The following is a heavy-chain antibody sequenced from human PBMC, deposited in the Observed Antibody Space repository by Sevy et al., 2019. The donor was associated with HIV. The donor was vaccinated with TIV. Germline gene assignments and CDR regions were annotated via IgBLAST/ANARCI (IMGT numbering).Heavy chain of an antibody. CDR3: ARELAAVAGTRGFEGFDY. CDR2: INPSGGST. D-gene: IGHD6-19*01. CDR1: GYTFTSYY. J-gene: IGHJ4*02. Sequence: ASVKVSCKASGYTFTSYYMHWVRQAPGQGLEWMGIINPSGGSTSYAQKFQGRVTMTRDTSTSTVYMELSSLRSEDTAVYYCARELAAVAGTRGFEGFDYWGQGTLVTVSS. V-gene: IGHV1-46*03.